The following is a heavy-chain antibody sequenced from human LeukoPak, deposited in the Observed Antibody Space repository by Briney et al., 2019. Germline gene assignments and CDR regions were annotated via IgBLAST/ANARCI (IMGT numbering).Heavy chain of an antibody. Sequence: ASVKVSCKASGYSFSGYYIHWVRQAPGQGLQWMGRIYPHSGGTNSAQKFQGRVTMTRDTSISTAYMQLSRLRSDDTAIYYCARDPLCTNGICSSLSYYDYCGEGSLVTVSS. V-gene: IGHV1-2*06. CDR1: GYSFSGYY. CDR3: ARDPLCTNGICSSLSYYDY. CDR2: IYPHSGGT. D-gene: IGHD2-8*01. J-gene: IGHJ4*02.